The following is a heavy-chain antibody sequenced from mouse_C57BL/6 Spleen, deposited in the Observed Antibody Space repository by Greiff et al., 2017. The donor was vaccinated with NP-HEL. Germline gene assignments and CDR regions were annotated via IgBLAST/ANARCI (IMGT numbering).Heavy chain of an antibody. CDR3: AREFSYFDY. V-gene: IGHV1-53*01. CDR2: IYPGDGDT. CDR1: GYTFTSYW. Sequence: QVQLQQPGTELVKPGASVKLSCKASGYTFTSYWMHWVKQRPGQGLEWIGRIYPGDGDTNYNGKFKGKATLTADKSSSTAYMQLSSLTSEDSAVYFCAREFSYFDYWGQGTTLTVSS. J-gene: IGHJ2*01.